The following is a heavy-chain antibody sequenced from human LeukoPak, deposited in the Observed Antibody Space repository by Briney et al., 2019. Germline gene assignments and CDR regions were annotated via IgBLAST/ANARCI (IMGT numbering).Heavy chain of an antibody. CDR3: VSGYKYHDY. CDR1: GFTFSSYA. V-gene: IGHV3-30-3*01. CDR2: ISYDGSNK. J-gene: IGHJ4*02. Sequence: PGRSLRLSCAASGFTFSSYAMHWVRQAPGKGLEWVAVISYDGSNKYYADSVKGRFTISRDNSKNTLYLQMNSLRAEDTAVYYCVSGYKYHDYWGQGTLVTVSS. D-gene: IGHD3-22*01.